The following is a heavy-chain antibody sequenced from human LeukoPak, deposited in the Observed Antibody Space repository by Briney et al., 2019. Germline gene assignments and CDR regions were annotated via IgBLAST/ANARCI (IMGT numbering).Heavy chain of an antibody. V-gene: IGHV3-21*01. Sequence: GGSLRLSCAASGFTFSDYRMNWVRQAPGKGLEWVSCIGSRSSYIYYAGSVKGRFTISRDNAKNSLYLQMNTLRAEDTALYYCARPLYGSGSSSFDYWGQGTLVTGSS. CDR1: GFTFSDYR. D-gene: IGHD3-10*01. J-gene: IGHJ4*02. CDR2: IGSRSSYI. CDR3: ARPLYGSGSSSFDY.